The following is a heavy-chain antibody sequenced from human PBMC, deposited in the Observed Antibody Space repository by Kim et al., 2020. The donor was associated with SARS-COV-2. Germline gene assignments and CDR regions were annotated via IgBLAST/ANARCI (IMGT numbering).Heavy chain of an antibody. Sequence: GSGGGTDYADSVKGRFTISRDNSKTALYLQMNSLRAEDTAVYYCAKDPEYWGQGTLVTVSS. V-gene: IGHV3-23*01. J-gene: IGHJ4*02. CDR2: GSGGGT. CDR3: AKDPEY.